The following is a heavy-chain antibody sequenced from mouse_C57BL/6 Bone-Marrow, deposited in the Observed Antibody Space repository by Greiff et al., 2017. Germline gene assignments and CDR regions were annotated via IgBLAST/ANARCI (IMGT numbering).Heavy chain of an antibody. CDR3: ARSPYYSNYVWYFDV. CDR1: GYTFTSYW. D-gene: IGHD2-5*01. V-gene: IGHV1-59*01. Sequence: VQLQQPGAELVRPGTSVKLSCKASGYTFTSYWMHWVKQRPGQGLEWIGVIDPSDSYTNYNQKFKGKATLTVDTSSSTAYMQLSSLTSEDSAVYYCARSPYYSNYVWYFDVWGTGTTVTVSS. J-gene: IGHJ1*03. CDR2: IDPSDSYT.